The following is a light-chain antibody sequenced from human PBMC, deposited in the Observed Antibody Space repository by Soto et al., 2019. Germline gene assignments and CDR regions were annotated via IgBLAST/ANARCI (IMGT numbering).Light chain of an antibody. CDR1: QSVSSSY. CDR3: QQYGSSPDT. J-gene: IGKJ2*01. Sequence: EIVLTQSPGTLSLSPGERATLSCRASQSVSSSYLAWYQQKPGQAPRLLIYGVSSRATGIPDRFSGSGSGADFTLTISTLEPEDFAVYYCQQYGSSPDTLGQGTKLEIK. V-gene: IGKV3-20*01. CDR2: GVS.